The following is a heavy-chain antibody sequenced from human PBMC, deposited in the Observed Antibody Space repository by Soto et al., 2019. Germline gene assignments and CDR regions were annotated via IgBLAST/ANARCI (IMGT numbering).Heavy chain of an antibody. CDR3: AKDRCPNGVCYVSYYYTMDV. CDR1: EFMFSTYG. D-gene: IGHD2-8*01. V-gene: IGHV3-30*18. CDR2: ISFDGSSK. Sequence: VGSLRLSCVASEFMFSTYGMHWVRQAPGKGLEWVAFISFDGSSKFYGDSVKGRFTISRDNSRNTLYLQMDSLRVEDTAVFYCAKDRCPNGVCYVSYYYTMDVWGQGTTVTVSS. J-gene: IGHJ6*02.